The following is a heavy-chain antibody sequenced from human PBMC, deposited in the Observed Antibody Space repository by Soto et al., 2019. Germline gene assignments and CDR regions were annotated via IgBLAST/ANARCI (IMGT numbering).Heavy chain of an antibody. V-gene: IGHV3-23*01. J-gene: IGHJ5*02. D-gene: IGHD6-19*01. Sequence: GGSLRLSCAASGFTFSSYAMSWVPPAPGKGLEWVSAISGSGGSTYYADSVKGRFTISRDNSKNTLYLQMNSLRAEDTAVYYCAKDLIDSSGPSNWFDPWGQGTLVTVSS. CDR1: GFTFSSYA. CDR3: AKDLIDSSGPSNWFDP. CDR2: ISGSGGST.